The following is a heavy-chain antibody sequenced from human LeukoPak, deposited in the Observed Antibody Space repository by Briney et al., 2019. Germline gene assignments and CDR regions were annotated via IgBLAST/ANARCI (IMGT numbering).Heavy chain of an antibody. CDR3: AGVTLDYGDYELGY. D-gene: IGHD4-17*01. CDR1: GFIFSSYG. V-gene: IGHV3-33*01. J-gene: IGHJ4*02. CDR2: IGYDGSKN. Sequence: GGSLRLSCAASGFIFSSYGMHWVRQAPDKGLEWVAVIGYDGSKNYYADSVKGRFTISRGNSKNMLNLQMNSLRAEDTAVYYCAGVTLDYGDYELGYWGQGTLVTASS.